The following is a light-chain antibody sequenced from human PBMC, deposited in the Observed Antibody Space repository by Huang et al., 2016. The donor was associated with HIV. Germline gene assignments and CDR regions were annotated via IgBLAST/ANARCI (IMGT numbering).Light chain of an antibody. Sequence: EVVITQSPAILSVSPGERATLSCRASQNLHTDLAVYKQNPGQDPRLLIYVASTRATGIPARFSGNGSETEFTLTISSLQSEDFAIYYCQQYNNWPPLTFGGGTKVEIK. CDR1: QNLHTD. V-gene: IGKV3-15*01. CDR3: QQYNNWPPLT. CDR2: VAS. J-gene: IGKJ4*01.